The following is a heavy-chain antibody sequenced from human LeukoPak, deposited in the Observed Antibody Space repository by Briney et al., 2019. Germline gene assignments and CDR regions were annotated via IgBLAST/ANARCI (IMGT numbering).Heavy chain of an antibody. Sequence: SETLSLTCTVSGGSISSSDYYWGWVRQPPGKGLEWIGYIYHSGSTYYNPSLKSRVTISVDRSKNQFSLNLTSVTAADTAVYYCARDAKRFYAANWFDPWGQGTPVTVSS. CDR1: GGSISSSDYY. V-gene: IGHV4-30-2*01. J-gene: IGHJ5*02. CDR3: ARDAKRFYAANWFDP. D-gene: IGHD2/OR15-2a*01. CDR2: IYHSGST.